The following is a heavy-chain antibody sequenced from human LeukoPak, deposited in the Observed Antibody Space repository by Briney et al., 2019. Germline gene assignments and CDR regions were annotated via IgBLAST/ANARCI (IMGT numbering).Heavy chain of an antibody. CDR2: ISAYNGNT. D-gene: IGHD2-15*01. V-gene: IGHV1-18*01. Sequence: ASVKVSCKASGYTFTSYGISWVRQAPGQGLERMGWISAYNGNTNYAQKLQGRVTMTTDTSTSTAYMELRSLRSDDTAVYYCARVEGVPELLNFDYWGQGTLVTVSS. J-gene: IGHJ4*02. CDR1: GYTFTSYG. CDR3: ARVEGVPELLNFDY.